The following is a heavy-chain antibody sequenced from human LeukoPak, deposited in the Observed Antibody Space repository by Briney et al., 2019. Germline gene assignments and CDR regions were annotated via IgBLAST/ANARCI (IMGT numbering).Heavy chain of an antibody. Sequence: SETLSLTCAVSGDSISSGGYSWSWIRQTPGKGLEWIAYIHDSGSTYYNPSLKSRVSISIDTSKNQFSLKLNSVTVADTALYYCARVVAAAGNNWFDPWGQGTLVTVSS. V-gene: IGHV4-30-4*07. CDR3: ARVVAAAGNNWFDP. J-gene: IGHJ5*02. CDR1: GDSISSGGYS. CDR2: IHDSGST. D-gene: IGHD6-13*01.